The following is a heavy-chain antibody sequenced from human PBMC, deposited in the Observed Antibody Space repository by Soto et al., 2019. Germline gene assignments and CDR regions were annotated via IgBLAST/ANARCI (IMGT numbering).Heavy chain of an antibody. J-gene: IGHJ2*01. V-gene: IGHV4-59*01. CDR2: IYYSGST. CDR1: GGSISSYY. D-gene: IGHD2-21*02. CDR3: ARDLGCGGDCSAWYFDL. Sequence: PSETLSLTCTVSGGSISSYYWSWIRQPPGEGLEWIGYIYYSGSTNYNPSLKSRVTISVDTSKNQFSLKLSSVTAADTAVYYCARDLGCGGDCSAWYFDLWGRGTLVTVSS.